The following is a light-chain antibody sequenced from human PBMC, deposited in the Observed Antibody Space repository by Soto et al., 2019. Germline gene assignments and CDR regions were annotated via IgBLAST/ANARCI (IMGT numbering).Light chain of an antibody. CDR3: LQDYNSPYT. CDR1: QGIGNE. J-gene: IGKJ2*01. Sequence: AIQMTQSPSSLSASVGDRLTITCRASQGIGNELGWYQQKPGKAPQLLIYAASSLHSGVPSRFSGSGSGTDFTLTISRLQPEDFATYYCLQDYNSPYTFGQGTKLEIK. V-gene: IGKV1-6*01. CDR2: AAS.